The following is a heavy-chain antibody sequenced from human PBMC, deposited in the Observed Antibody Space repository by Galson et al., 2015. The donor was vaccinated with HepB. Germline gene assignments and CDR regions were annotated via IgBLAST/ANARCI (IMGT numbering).Heavy chain of an antibody. V-gene: IGHV3-21*01. CDR3: ARVRSSYSNYVDY. Sequence: SLRLSCAASGFTFSSYSMNWVRQAPGKGLEWVSSISSSSSYIYYADSVKGRFTISRDNAKNSLYLQMNSLRAEDTAVYYCARVRSSYSNYVDYWGQGTLVTVSS. J-gene: IGHJ4*02. D-gene: IGHD4-11*01. CDR1: GFTFSSYS. CDR2: ISSSSSYI.